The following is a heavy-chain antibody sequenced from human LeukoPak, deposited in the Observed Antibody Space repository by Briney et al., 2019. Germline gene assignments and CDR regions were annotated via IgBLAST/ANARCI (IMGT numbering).Heavy chain of an antibody. Sequence: ASVKVSCKASGYTFTDYYIHRVRQAPGQGLEWMGRINPNSGDANYAQKFQGRVAMTRDTSISTAYMELSRLRSDDTAVYYCARGDGYNIDYWGQGTLVAVSS. V-gene: IGHV1-2*06. CDR2: INPNSGDA. CDR1: GYTFTDYY. CDR3: ARGDGYNIDY. J-gene: IGHJ4*02. D-gene: IGHD5-24*01.